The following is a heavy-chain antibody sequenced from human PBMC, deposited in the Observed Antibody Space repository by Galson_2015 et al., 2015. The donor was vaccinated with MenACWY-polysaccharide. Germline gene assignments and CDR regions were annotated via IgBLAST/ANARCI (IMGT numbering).Heavy chain of an antibody. CDR2: IKQDESEK. J-gene: IGHJ4*02. Sequence: SLRLSCAASGFTFSSYWMSWVRQAPGKGLEWVANIKQDESEKYYVDSVKGRFTISRDNAKNSLYLEMNSLRAEDTAVYYCARAWGVPPAHYFDHWGQGRLVIVSS. D-gene: IGHD3-16*01. CDR1: GFTFSSYW. CDR3: ARAWGVPPAHYFDH. V-gene: IGHV3-7*03.